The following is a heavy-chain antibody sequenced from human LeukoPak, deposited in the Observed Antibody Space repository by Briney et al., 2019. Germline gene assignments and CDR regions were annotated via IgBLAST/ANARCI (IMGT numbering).Heavy chain of an antibody. CDR3: ARVNDYYGSHFDY. V-gene: IGHV3-23*01. CDR1: GFTFSSYA. CDR2: ISGSGGNT. Sequence: GGSLRLSCAASGFTFSSYAMSWVRQAPGKGLEWVSGISGSGGNTYYADSVRGRFTISRDNSKNTVYLQMNSLRAEDTAVYYCARVNDYYGSHFDYWGQGTLVTVSS. J-gene: IGHJ4*02. D-gene: IGHD3-22*01.